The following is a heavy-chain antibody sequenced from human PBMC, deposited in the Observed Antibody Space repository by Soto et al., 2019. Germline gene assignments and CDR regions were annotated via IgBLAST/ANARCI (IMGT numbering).Heavy chain of an antibody. CDR1: GFAFTSYS. Sequence: EVQLVESGGGLVQPGGSLRLSCAASGFAFTSYSMNWVRQAPGKGLEWVSYTSSSGSTIYYEDSVNGRFTISRDNAKNSLSLQMNSLRDEDTDMYYCARGGRDGYNPSSLCWGQGTLVTVSS. CDR2: TSSSGSTI. V-gene: IGHV3-48*02. J-gene: IGHJ4*02. CDR3: ARGGRDGYNPSSLC. D-gene: IGHD6-6*01.